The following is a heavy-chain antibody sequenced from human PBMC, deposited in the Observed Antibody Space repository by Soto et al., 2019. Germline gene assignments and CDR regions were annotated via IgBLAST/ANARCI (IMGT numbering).Heavy chain of an antibody. CDR3: AKDPYCSGRSSFYGLGNYGSLD. CDR2: ISYDGTNK. Sequence: GGSLRLSCAASGFTFSSYDMHWVRQAPGKGLEWVAVISYDGTNKLYADSVKGRFTISRDNSKNTVYPQMNSLRVVDTGIYYCAKDPYCSGRSSFYGLGNYGSLDWGQGTLVTVSS. J-gene: IGHJ4*02. V-gene: IGHV3-30*18. CDR1: GFTFSSYD. D-gene: IGHD2-15*01.